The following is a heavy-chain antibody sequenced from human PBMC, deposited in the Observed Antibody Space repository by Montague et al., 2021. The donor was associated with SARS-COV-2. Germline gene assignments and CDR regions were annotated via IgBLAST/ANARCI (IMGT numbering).Heavy chain of an antibody. D-gene: IGHD3-10*01. J-gene: IGHJ6*02. CDR2: INHGGRT. Sequence: SETQSLTCAVYGGSFSGYYWTWIRQPPGKGLEWIGDINHGGRTNYNPSLKSRVTISAETSKNQFSLRVNSVTAADTAVYFCARGIRGVIILYDYYLMGVWGQGTTVSVSS. V-gene: IGHV4-34*01. CDR1: GGSFSGYY. CDR3: ARGIRGVIILYDYYLMGV.